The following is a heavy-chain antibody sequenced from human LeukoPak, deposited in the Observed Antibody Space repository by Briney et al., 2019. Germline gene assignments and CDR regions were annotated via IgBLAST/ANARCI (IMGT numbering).Heavy chain of an antibody. CDR2: VSSSSSYI. CDR1: GYTFISYS. CDR3: ARSGYSGYDFSNDAFDI. D-gene: IGHD5-12*01. J-gene: IGHJ3*02. Sequence: PGGSLRLSCAASGYTFISYSMNRVRQAPGKGLEWVSSVSSSSSYIYYADSVKGRFTISRDNAKNSLYLQMNSLRAEDTAVYYCARSGYSGYDFSNDAFDIWGQGTMVTVSS. V-gene: IGHV3-21*01.